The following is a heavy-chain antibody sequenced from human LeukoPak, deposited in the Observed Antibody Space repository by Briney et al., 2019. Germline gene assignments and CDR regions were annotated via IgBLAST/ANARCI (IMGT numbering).Heavy chain of an antibody. J-gene: IGHJ4*02. Sequence: GGSLRLSCAASGFTFSSYSMNWVRQAPGKGLEWVSSISSSSSYIYYADSVKGRFTISRDNAKNSLYLQMNSLRAEDTAVYYCARGPPVDTAMVVAYWGQGTLVTVSS. CDR2: ISSSSSYI. CDR3: ARGPPVDTAMVVAY. D-gene: IGHD5-18*01. CDR1: GFTFSSYS. V-gene: IGHV3-21*01.